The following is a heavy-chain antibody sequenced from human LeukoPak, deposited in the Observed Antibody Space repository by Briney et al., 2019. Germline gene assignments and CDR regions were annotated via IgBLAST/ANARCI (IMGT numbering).Heavy chain of an antibody. CDR1: GYTFTSYD. J-gene: IGHJ4*02. CDR3: ARGNVRLVSGSWAFDY. Sequence: GASVKVSCKASGYTFTSYDINWVRQATGQGLEWMGWMNPNSGNTGYAQKFQGRVTMTRNTSISTAYMELSSLRSEDTDVYYCARGNVRLVSGSWAFDYWGQGPLVTVPS. D-gene: IGHD6-13*01. V-gene: IGHV1-8*01. CDR2: MNPNSGNT.